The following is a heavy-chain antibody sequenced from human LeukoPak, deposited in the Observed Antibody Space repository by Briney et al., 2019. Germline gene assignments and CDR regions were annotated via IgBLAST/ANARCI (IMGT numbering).Heavy chain of an antibody. CDR1: GFTYSSYS. CDR3: ARDQEVPGGY. CDR2: VSATSHSM. V-gene: IGHV3-48*04. Sequence: SGGSLRLSCTASGFTYSSYSMNWVRQAPGKGLEWVSYVSATSHSMFYADSVKGRFTISRDNAKNSLYLQMNSLRAEDTAVYYCARDQEVPGGYWGQGTLVTVSS. J-gene: IGHJ4*02.